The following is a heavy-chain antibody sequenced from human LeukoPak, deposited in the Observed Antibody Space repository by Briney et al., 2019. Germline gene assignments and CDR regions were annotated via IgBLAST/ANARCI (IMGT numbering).Heavy chain of an antibody. J-gene: IGHJ4*02. CDR1: RGSLSSGSYY. D-gene: IGHD6-19*01. V-gene: IGHV4-61*02. CDR3: ARVSRPGAVAGDY. Sequence: SETLSLSCTVSRGSLSSGSYYWSWIRQPAGKGLEWIGRIYTSGSTNYNPSLKSRVTISVDTSKNQFSLKLSSVTAADTAVYYCARVSRPGAVAGDYWGQGTLVTVSS. CDR2: IYTSGST.